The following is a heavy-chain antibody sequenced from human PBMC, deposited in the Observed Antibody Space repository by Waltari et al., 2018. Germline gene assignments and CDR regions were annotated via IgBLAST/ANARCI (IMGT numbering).Heavy chain of an antibody. CDR3: AGGGFPLPSYYYGMDV. V-gene: IGHV1-69*01. CDR2: IIPIVGTA. J-gene: IGHJ6*02. CDR1: GGPFSSYA. Sequence: QVQLVQSGAEVKKPGSSVKVSCKASGGPFSSYAISWVRQAPGQGLEWMGGIIPIVGTANYAQKCQGRVTITAEESTSAAYMGLSSLISEDTAVYYCAGGGFPLPSYYYGMDVWGQGTTVTVSS.